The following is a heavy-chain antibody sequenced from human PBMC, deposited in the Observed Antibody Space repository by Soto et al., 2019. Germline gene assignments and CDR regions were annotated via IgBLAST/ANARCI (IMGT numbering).Heavy chain of an antibody. J-gene: IGHJ4*02. V-gene: IGHV1-18*01. CDR2: ISAYNGNT. CDR3: ARSLLWFGELSASIDY. Sequence: QVQLVQSGAEVKKPGASVKVSCKASGYTFTSYGISWVRQAPGQGLEWMGWISAYNGNTNYAQKLQGRVTMTTDTSTSTPYMELRSLSSDDTAVYYCARSLLWFGELSASIDYWGQGTLVTVSS. D-gene: IGHD3-10*01. CDR1: GYTFTSYG.